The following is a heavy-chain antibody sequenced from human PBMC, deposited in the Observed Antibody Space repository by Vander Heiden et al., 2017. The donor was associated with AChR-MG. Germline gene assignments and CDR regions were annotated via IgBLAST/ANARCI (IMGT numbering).Heavy chain of an antibody. Sequence: QVQLQESGPGLVTPSETLSLTCTVPGGSVSSGSYYWSWIRQPPGKGLEWIGYIYYSGSTNYNPSLKSRVTISVDTSKNQFSLKLSSVTAADTAVYYCARGERGSIDYWGQGTLVTVSS. CDR2: IYYSGST. CDR3: ARGERGSIDY. D-gene: IGHD1-1*01. J-gene: IGHJ4*02. V-gene: IGHV4-61*01. CDR1: GGSVSSGSYY.